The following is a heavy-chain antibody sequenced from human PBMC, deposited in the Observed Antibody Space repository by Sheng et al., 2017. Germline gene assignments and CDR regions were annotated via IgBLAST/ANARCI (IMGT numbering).Heavy chain of an antibody. V-gene: IGHV3-53*01. D-gene: IGHD3-16*01. Sequence: EVQLVESGGGLIQPGGSLRLSCAASGFTVSSNYMSWVRQAPGKWLEWVSVIYSGGSTSYADAVKGRFTISRDNSKNTLYLQMNSLRAEDTAVYYCARDPFLTLGIDAFDIWGQGTMV. CDR1: GFTVSSNY. CDR2: IYSGGST. J-gene: IGHJ3*02. CDR3: ARDPFLTLGIDAFDI.